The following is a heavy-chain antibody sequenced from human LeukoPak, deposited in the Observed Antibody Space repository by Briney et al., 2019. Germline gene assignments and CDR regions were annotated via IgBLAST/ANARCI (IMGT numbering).Heavy chain of an antibody. CDR3: ARDDGYYDSSGSPPFDY. CDR2: ISAYNGNT. D-gene: IGHD3-22*01. CDR1: GYTFTSYG. Sequence: GASVKVSCKASGYTFTSYGISWVRQAPGQGLEWMGWISAYNGNTNYAQKLQGRATMTTDTSTSTAYMELRSLGSDDTAVYYCARDDGYYDSSGSPPFDYWGQGTLVTVSS. J-gene: IGHJ4*02. V-gene: IGHV1-18*01.